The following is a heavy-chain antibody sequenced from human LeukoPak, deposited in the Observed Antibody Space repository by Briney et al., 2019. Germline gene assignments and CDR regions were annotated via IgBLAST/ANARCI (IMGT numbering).Heavy chain of an antibody. D-gene: IGHD3-16*01. V-gene: IGHV1-46*01. J-gene: IGHJ5*02. CDR2: INPSGGST. CDR1: GYTFTSYG. Sequence: GASVKVSCKASGYTFTSYGISWVRQAPGQGLEWMGIINPSGGSTSYAQKFQGRVTMTRDTSTSTVYMELSSLRSEDTAVYYCARSAMITFGGPDIPWGQGTLVTVSS. CDR3: ARSAMITFGGPDIP.